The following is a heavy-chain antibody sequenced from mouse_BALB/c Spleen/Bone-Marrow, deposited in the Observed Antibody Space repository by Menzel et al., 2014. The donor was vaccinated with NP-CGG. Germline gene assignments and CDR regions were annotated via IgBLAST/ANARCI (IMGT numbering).Heavy chain of an antibody. CDR2: INPSNGGT. Sequence: QVQLKESGAELVKPGASVKLSCKASGYTFTSYYMYWVKQRPGQGLEWIGGINPSNGGTNFNEKFKSKATLTVDKSSSTAYMQLISLTSEDSAVYYCTRGLRAWFAYWGQGTLVTVSA. J-gene: IGHJ3*01. D-gene: IGHD3-1*01. CDR1: GYTFTSYY. V-gene: IGHV1S81*02. CDR3: TRGLRAWFAY.